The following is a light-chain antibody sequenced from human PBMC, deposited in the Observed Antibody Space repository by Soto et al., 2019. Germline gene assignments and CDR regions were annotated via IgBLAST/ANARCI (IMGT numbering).Light chain of an antibody. V-gene: IGKV1-5*03. Sequence: IQMPPSPSTLSGSVVDRVTLTCLASQTISSWLAWYQQKPGKAPKLLIYKASTLKSGVPSRFSGSGSGTEFTLTISSLQPDDFATYYCQKYNSYPWTFGQGTKGDIK. J-gene: IGKJ1*01. CDR2: KAS. CDR1: QTISSW. CDR3: QKYNSYPWT.